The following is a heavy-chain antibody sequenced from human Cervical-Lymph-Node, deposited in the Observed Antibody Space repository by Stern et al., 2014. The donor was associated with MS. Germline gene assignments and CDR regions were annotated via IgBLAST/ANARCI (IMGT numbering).Heavy chain of an antibody. CDR2: INPNNGGT. J-gene: IGHJ6*02. V-gene: IGHV1-2*04. D-gene: IGHD1-1*01. Sequence: QVQLVQSGAEVKNPGASVKGSCKASGYTFTDYYMQWMRQAPGQGLEWMGWINPNNGGTKSAQKFQGWVTMTRDTSTSTAYMELSRLRSDDTAIYYCARASTTANNYYDGVDVWGQGTTVTVTS. CDR1: GYTFTDYY. CDR3: ARASTTANNYYDGVDV.